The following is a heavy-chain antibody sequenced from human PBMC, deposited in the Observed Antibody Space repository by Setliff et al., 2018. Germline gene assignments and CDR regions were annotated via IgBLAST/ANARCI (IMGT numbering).Heavy chain of an antibody. CDR3: ARDHLTGGCIDY. CDR2: INHSGST. D-gene: IGHD6-19*01. V-gene: IGHV4-34*01. CDR1: GGSFSGYY. J-gene: IGHJ4*02. Sequence: SETLSLTCAVYGGSFSGYYWSWIRQPPGKGLEWIGEINHSGSTNYNPSLKSRVTISVDTSKNQFSLKLSSVTAADTAVYYCARDHLTGGCIDYWGQGALVTVSS.